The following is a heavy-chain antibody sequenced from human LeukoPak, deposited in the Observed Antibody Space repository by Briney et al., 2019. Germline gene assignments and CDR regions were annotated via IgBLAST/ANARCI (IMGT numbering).Heavy chain of an antibody. V-gene: IGHV3-33*01. Sequence: GRSLRLSCEASGFNFGTFAMHWVRRAPGEGLEWLAIIWYDGSNKHYSDSVKGRFTISRDNSKSSLYLQMNSLRAEDTAVYYCRGTYCYGSGIDGDYFDYWGQGTLVTVSS. J-gene: IGHJ4*02. CDR2: IWYDGSNK. D-gene: IGHD3-10*01. CDR3: RGTYCYGSGIDGDYFDY. CDR1: GFNFGTFA.